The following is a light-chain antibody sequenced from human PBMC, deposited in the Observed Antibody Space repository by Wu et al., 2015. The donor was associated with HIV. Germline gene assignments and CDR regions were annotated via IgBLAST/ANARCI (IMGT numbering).Light chain of an antibody. CDR1: RSVSGT. Sequence: EIVLTQSPATLSLSPGERATLSCRASRSVSGTLAWYQQKPGQAPRLLLYDASNRATGIPARFSGSGSGTDFTLTISRLEPEDFAVYYCQQYGSSPQTFGQGTKLEIK. J-gene: IGKJ2*01. V-gene: IGKV3-20*01. CDR3: QQYGSSPQT. CDR2: DAS.